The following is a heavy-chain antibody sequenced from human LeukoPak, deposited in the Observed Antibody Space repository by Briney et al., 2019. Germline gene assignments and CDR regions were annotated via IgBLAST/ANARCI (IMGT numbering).Heavy chain of an antibody. V-gene: IGHV3-30*02. CDR3: AKDHGWELDGSGEYYFYYCMDV. D-gene: IGHD1-26*01. CDR2: IRFGGSHK. J-gene: IGHJ6*03. CDR1: GFTFSSYG. Sequence: GGSLRLSCAASGFTFSSYGMHWVRQAPGKGLEWVASIRFGGSHKSYADSVKGRFTISRDYSKSTLYLQMNTLRAEDTAVYYCAKDHGWELDGSGEYYFYYCMDVWGKGTTVTISS.